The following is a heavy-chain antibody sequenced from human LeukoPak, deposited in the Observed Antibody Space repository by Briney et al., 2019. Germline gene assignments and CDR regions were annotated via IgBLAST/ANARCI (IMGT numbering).Heavy chain of an antibody. CDR3: ARTRRDGYNYFDY. V-gene: IGHV1-46*01. CDR1: GYTFTSYY. Sequence: PGGSLRLSCAASGYTFTSYYMHWVRQAPGQGLEWMGIINPSGGSTSYAQKFQGRVTMTRDMSTSTVYMELSSLRSEDTAVYYCARTRRDGYNYFDYWGQGTLVTVSS. J-gene: IGHJ4*02. D-gene: IGHD5-24*01. CDR2: INPSGGST.